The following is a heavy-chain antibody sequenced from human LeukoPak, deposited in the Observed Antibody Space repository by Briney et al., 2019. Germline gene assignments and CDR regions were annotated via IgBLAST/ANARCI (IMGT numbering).Heavy chain of an antibody. CDR3: ARGGHDPGGYYRYYFDY. D-gene: IGHD3-22*01. J-gene: IGHJ4*02. CDR1: GYTFSSNA. V-gene: IGHV7-4-1*01. Sequence: ASVKVSCTTSGYTFSSNAMNWVRQAPGQGLQWMGWINTNTGNPTYAQGFTGRFVFSLDTSFSTAYLQIYNLEAEDTAVYYCARGGHDPGGYYRYYFDYWGQGSLVTVSS. CDR2: INTNTGNP.